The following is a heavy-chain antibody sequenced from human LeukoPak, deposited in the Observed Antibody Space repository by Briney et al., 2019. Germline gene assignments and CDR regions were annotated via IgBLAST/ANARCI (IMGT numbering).Heavy chain of an antibody. J-gene: IGHJ4*02. Sequence: PGGSLRLSCAASGFTFSSYSMKWVRQAPGKGLEWVSDISSSSSTIYYADSVKGRFIISRDNAKNSLYLQMNSLRVEDTAVYYCARWELGFDYWGQGTLVTVSS. CDR1: GFTFSSYS. D-gene: IGHD1-26*01. CDR2: ISSSSSTI. CDR3: ARWELGFDY. V-gene: IGHV3-48*04.